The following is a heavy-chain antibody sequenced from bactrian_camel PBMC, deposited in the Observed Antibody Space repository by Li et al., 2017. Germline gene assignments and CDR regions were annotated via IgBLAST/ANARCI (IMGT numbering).Heavy chain of an antibody. D-gene: IGHD1*01. CDR3: AADQFAFGLSPQYKY. J-gene: IGHJ4*01. CDR2: IDRAGYP. CDR1: GYSVQTAY. V-gene: IGHV3S53*01. Sequence: HVQLVESGGGSVQAGGSLRLSCDVSGYSVQTAYMAWFRQAPGKMREGVASIDRAGYPTYTHSVKDRFTIPKDNAKNTLYLQMNSLEPEDTAVYYCAADQFAFGLSPQYKYWGQGTQVTVS.